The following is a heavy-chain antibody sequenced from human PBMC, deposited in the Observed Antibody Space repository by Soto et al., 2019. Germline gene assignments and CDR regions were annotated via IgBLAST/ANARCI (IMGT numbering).Heavy chain of an antibody. CDR2: INHSGNT. CDR1: GGSFSGYY. J-gene: IGHJ4*02. D-gene: IGHD3-3*01. Sequence: SETLSLTCAVYGGSFSGYYWSWIRQPPGKGLEWIGEINHSGNTNYNPSLKSRVTISVDTSKNQFSLKLSSVTAADTAVYYCARGNPRTYYDFWSGYRTFDYWGQGTVVTVSS. CDR3: ARGNPRTYYDFWSGYRTFDY. V-gene: IGHV4-34*01.